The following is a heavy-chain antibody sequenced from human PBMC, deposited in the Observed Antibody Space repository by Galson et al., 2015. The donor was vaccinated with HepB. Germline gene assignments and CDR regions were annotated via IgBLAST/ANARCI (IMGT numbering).Heavy chain of an antibody. Sequence: SLRLSCAASGFTFSSYTMNWVRQAPGKGLEWVSLIYGGGSTSYADSVKGRFTISRDDSKNTLYLHMKSLRAEDTAVYYCARDPSFVRTFDYWGQGTLVTVSS. CDR2: IYGGGST. CDR1: GFTFSSYT. J-gene: IGHJ4*02. CDR3: ARDPSFVRTFDY. D-gene: IGHD1-14*01. V-gene: IGHV3-66*01.